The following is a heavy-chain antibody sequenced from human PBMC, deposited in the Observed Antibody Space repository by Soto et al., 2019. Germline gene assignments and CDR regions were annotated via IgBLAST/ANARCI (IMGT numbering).Heavy chain of an antibody. CDR3: ARGELGGGAATPNWFDP. J-gene: IGHJ5*02. D-gene: IGHD2-15*01. V-gene: IGHV1-69*13. CDR2: IIPIFGTA. CDR1: GGTFSSYA. Sequence: ASVKVSCKASGGTFSSYAISWVRQAPGQGLEWMGGIIPIFGTANYAQKFQGRVTITADESTSTAYMELSSLRSEDTAVYYCARGELGGGAATPNWFDPWGQGTLVTVSS.